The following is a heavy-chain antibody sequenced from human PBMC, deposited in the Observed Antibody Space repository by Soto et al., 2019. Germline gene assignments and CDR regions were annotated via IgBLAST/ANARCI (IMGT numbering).Heavy chain of an antibody. D-gene: IGHD2-15*01. CDR3: AREPRYCRGGSCSITGDAYDI. J-gene: IGHJ3*02. CDR2: ISNRGDT. CDR1: WVIISDTD. Sequence: GLFLRLSSTASWVIISDTDVNWVRQAPGKGLEWVSVISNRGDTHYADSVRGRFSLSRDISDNTLHLQMNNLRVEDTAVYYCAREPRYCRGGSCSITGDAYDIWGQGTMVTVSS. V-gene: IGHV3-66*01.